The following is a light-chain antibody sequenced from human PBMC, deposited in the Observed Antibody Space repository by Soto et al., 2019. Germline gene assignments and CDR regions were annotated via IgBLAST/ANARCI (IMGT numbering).Light chain of an antibody. CDR3: QQRSNWPPLT. J-gene: IGKJ4*01. V-gene: IGKV3D-20*02. CDR1: QSVSGSY. CDR2: GAS. Sequence: EIVLTQSPATLSLSPGERATLSCRASQSVSGSYLAWYQQKPGQAPRLLIYGASSRATGIPDRFSGSGSGTDFTLTISRLEAEDFAVYYCQQRSNWPPLTFGGGTKVEIK.